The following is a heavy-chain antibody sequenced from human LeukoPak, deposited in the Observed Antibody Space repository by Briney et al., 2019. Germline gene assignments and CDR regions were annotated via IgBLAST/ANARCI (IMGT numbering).Heavy chain of an antibody. CDR2: INPSVGIP. Sequence: ASVKVSCKASGYTFTSYYMHWVRQAPGQGLEWMGIINPSVGIPIYAQTFQGRLTMTTDTSTSTVYMELSTLRSDDTAVYFCAKDPRNILTGDYDAFDVWGQGTMVTVSS. D-gene: IGHD3-9*01. CDR3: AKDPRNILTGDYDAFDV. V-gene: IGHV1-46*01. CDR1: GYTFTSYY. J-gene: IGHJ3*01.